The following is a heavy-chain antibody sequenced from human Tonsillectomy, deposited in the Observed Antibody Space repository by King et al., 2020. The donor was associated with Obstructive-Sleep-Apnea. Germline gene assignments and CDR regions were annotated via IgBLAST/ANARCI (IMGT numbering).Heavy chain of an antibody. Sequence: QLVQSGAEVKKPGSSVKVSCKASGGTFSSYGISLVRQAPGQGLEWMGGLIPIPGIAKYAQKFQGRVTITADKSTSTAYMELSSLRSEDTAVYYCARLKSSGYSAGYFDYWGQGTLVTVSS. CDR3: ARLKSSGYSAGYFDY. CDR1: GGTFSSYG. D-gene: IGHD3-22*01. V-gene: IGHV1-69*04. J-gene: IGHJ4*02. CDR2: LIPIPGIA.